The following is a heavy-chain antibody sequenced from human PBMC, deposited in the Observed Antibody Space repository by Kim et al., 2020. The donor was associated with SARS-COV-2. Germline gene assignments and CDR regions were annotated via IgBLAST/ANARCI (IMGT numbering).Heavy chain of an antibody. J-gene: IGHJ6*01. CDR3: ASSPPLRYCEWDYYYGMDV. V-gene: IGHV1-24*01. CDR2: FDPEDAET. CDR1: GYTLIELS. Sequence: ASVKVSCKVSGYTLIELSMHWVRQAPGKGLEWMGGFDPEDAETIYAQRFQGRVTMTEDTSTDTAYMELSSLRSEDTAVYYCASSPPLRYCEWDYYYGMDV. D-gene: IGHD2-8*02.